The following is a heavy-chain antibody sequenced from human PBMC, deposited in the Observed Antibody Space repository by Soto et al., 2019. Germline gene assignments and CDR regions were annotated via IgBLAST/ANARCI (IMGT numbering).Heavy chain of an antibody. J-gene: IGHJ5*02. V-gene: IGHV4-31*03. Sequence: QVQLQESGPGLVKPSQTLSLTCTVSGGSISTGGYYWSWIRQHPGTGLEWIGYIYYGGSTYYNPSVKSRVTVSVEPSKTHFCLEPSAVTAADTAAYYCARSVDPWGRGTLVTVS. CDR1: GGSISTGGYY. CDR2: IYYGGST. CDR3: ARSVDP.